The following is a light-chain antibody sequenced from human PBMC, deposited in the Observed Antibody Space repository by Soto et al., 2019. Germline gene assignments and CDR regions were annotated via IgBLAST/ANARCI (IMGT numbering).Light chain of an antibody. Sequence: QSVLTQPPSASGSPGQSVTISCTGTSSDVGGYTYVSWYQQHPGKAPKRMIFEVNKRPSGVPDRFSGSKSGNTASLTVSGLQAEEEADYYCSSYAGINNLGVFGTGTKVTVL. CDR1: SSDVGGYTY. V-gene: IGLV2-8*01. CDR3: SSYAGINNLGV. CDR2: EVN. J-gene: IGLJ1*01.